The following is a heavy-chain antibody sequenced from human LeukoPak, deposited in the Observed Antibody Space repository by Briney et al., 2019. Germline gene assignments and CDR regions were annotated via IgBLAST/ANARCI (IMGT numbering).Heavy chain of an antibody. CDR3: ARIHGADAFDI. D-gene: IGHD4-17*01. V-gene: IGHV3-7*03. Sequence: GGSLRLSCAASGFTFSSYWMSWVRQAPGKGLEWVANIKQDGSEKYYVDSVKGRFTISRDNAKSSLYLQMNSLRAEDTAVYYCARIHGADAFDIWGQGTMVTVSS. CDR2: IKQDGSEK. CDR1: GFTFSSYW. J-gene: IGHJ3*02.